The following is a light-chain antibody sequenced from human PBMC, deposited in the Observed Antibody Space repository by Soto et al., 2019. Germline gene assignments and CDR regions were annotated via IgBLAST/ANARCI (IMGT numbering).Light chain of an antibody. CDR2: GAS. CDR1: QSVSSTF. CDR3: QQYGTSSFT. V-gene: IGKV3-20*01. J-gene: IGKJ2*01. Sequence: EMVLTQSPGTLSLSPGERASLSCRASQSVSSTFLAWYQQKPGQAPSLLIYGASTRAAGIPDRFSGSGSGTDFSLTISRLEPEDFAVYYCQQYGTSSFTFGQGTKLEIK.